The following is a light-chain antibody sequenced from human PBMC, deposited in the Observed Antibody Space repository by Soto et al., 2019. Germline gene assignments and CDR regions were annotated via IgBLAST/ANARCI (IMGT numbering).Light chain of an antibody. CDR3: QQANSFPLT. Sequence: DIEMTQSPSSVSASVGDTVTITCRASRDVRDWLAWYQQRPGTAPKVLIHAASTLQSGVPSRFSGSGSGTLFTLTISSLQPEDFATYYCQQANSFPLTFGGGTKVEIK. CDR1: RDVRDW. J-gene: IGKJ4*02. CDR2: AAS. V-gene: IGKV1-12*01.